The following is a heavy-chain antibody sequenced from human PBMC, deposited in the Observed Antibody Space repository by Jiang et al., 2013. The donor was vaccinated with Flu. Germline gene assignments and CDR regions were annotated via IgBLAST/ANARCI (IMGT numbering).Heavy chain of an antibody. J-gene: IGHJ2*01. V-gene: IGHV1-69*01. D-gene: IGHD2-15*01. Sequence: YAQKFQGRLTITADASTGTAYMDLTSLTSDDTAVYYCARDSSSEAYPLLLYYFDLWGRGTLVTVSS. CDR3: ARDSSSEAYPLLLYYFDL.